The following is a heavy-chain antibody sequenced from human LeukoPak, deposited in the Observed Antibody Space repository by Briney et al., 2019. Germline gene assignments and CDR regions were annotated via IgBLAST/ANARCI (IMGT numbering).Heavy chain of an antibody. D-gene: IGHD3-10*01. CDR1: GGSITNYY. V-gene: IGHV4-4*07. J-gene: IGHJ4*02. CDR2: MYTSGDS. CDR3: TRSYGSGSFGFDY. Sequence: SETVSLTCTVSGGSITNYYWSWIRQPAGKGLEWIGRMYTSGDSNYNPSLKSRVTMSVDTSKNQFSLKLSSVTAADTAVYYCTRSYGSGSFGFDYWGQGSLVSVSS.